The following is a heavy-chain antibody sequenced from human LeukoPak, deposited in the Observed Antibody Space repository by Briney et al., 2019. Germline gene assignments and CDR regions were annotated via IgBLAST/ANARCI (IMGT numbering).Heavy chain of an antibody. CDR1: GFTFSDYY. V-gene: IGHV3-11*01. D-gene: IGHD3-22*01. CDR2: ISSSGSTI. Sequence: GGSLILSCAASGFTFSDYYMSWIRQAPGKGLEWVSYISSSGSTIYYADSVKGRFTISRDNAKNSLYLQMNSLRAEDTAVYYCARGEKYYDSSGYYYEPDYWGQGTLVTVSS. J-gene: IGHJ4*02. CDR3: ARGEKYYDSSGYYYEPDY.